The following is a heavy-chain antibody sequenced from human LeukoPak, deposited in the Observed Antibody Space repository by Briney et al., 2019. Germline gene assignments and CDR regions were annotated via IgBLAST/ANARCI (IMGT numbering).Heavy chain of an antibody. D-gene: IGHD3-16*01. V-gene: IGHV1-2*02. Sequence: ASVKVSCKASGYTFTGYYLHWVRQAPGQGLEWMGWINPNSGDTGNAQKFQGRVTMTRDTSISTAYMELSSLRSEDTAMYYCARERDGGADWGQGTLVTVSS. CDR3: ARERDGGAD. J-gene: IGHJ4*02. CDR1: GYTFTGYY. CDR2: INPNSGDT.